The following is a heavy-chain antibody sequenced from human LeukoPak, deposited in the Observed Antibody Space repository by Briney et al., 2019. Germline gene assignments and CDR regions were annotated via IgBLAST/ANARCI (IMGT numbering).Heavy chain of an antibody. J-gene: IGHJ4*02. CDR2: IWYDGSNK. Sequence: TGGSLRLSCAASGFTFSSYGMHWVRQAPGKGLEWVAVIWYDGSNKYYADSVKGRFTISRDNSKNTLYLQMNSLRAEDTAVYYCARGDARWELGYIDYWGQRTLVTVSS. CDR3: ARGDARWELGYIDY. D-gene: IGHD1-26*01. CDR1: GFTFSSYG. V-gene: IGHV3-33*01.